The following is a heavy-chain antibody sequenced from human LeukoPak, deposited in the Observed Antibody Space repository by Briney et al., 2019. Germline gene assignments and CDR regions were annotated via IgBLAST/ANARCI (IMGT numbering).Heavy chain of an antibody. CDR1: GFTFSSYA. V-gene: IGHV3-23*01. CDR2: ISGRDGST. J-gene: IGHJ4*02. Sequence: GGSLRLSCAASGFTFSSYAMSWVRQAPGKGLEWVSGISGRDGSTYDADSVKGRFTISRDNSKNTLYLQMNSLRAEDTAVYYCARSGRTSWYWGQGTLVTVSS. CDR3: ARSGRTSWY. D-gene: IGHD1-14*01.